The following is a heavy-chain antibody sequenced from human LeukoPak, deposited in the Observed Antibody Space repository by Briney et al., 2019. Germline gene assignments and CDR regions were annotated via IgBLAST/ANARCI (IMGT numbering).Heavy chain of an antibody. CDR3: ARLKGLWFGDRWFDP. J-gene: IGHJ5*02. Sequence: EASVKVSCKASGGTFSSYAISWVRQAPGQGLEWMGWINPNSGGTNYAQKFQGRVTMTRDTSISTAYMELSRLRSDDTAVYYCARLKGLWFGDRWFDPWGQGTLVTVSS. V-gene: IGHV1-2*02. CDR2: INPNSGGT. CDR1: GGTFSSYA. D-gene: IGHD3-10*01.